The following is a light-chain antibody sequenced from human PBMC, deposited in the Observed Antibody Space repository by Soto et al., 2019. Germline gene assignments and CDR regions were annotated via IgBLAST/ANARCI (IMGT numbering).Light chain of an antibody. CDR2: DVS. CDR3: SSYPTTSTLLV. J-gene: IGLJ3*02. V-gene: IGLV2-14*01. Sequence: QSALTQPASVTGSPGQSITISCTGTSSDVGGYNYVSWYQQHPGKAPKLMIYDVSSRPSGVSNRFSGSKSGNTASLTISGLQAEDEADYYCSSYPTTSTLLVFGGGTKLTVL. CDR1: SSDVGGYNY.